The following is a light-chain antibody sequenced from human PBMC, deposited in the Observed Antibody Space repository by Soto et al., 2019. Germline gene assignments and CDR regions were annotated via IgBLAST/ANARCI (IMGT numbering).Light chain of an antibody. CDR3: SSYTSSMTNV. Sequence: QSVLTQPASVSGSPGQSITISCTGTSSDVGGNNSVSWYQHHPGKAPKLILYVVGDRLSGVFYRFSGSKSGNTASLTISGLQAADEADYFCSSYTSSMTNVFGSGTKVTVL. CDR1: SSDVGGNNS. J-gene: IGLJ1*01. V-gene: IGLV2-14*03. CDR2: VVG.